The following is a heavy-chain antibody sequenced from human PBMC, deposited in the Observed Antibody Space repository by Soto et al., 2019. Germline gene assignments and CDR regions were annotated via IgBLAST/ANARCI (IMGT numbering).Heavy chain of an antibody. V-gene: IGHV4-30-2*01. J-gene: IGHJ3*02. Sequence: PSETLSLTCAVSGGSISSGGYSWSWIRQPPGKGLEWIGYIYHSGSTYYNPSLKSRVTISVDRSKNQFSLKLSSVTAADTAVYYCARGGYSGYDLGAFDIWGQGTMVTVSS. CDR2: IYHSGST. CDR1: GGSISSGGYS. CDR3: ARGGYSGYDLGAFDI. D-gene: IGHD5-12*01.